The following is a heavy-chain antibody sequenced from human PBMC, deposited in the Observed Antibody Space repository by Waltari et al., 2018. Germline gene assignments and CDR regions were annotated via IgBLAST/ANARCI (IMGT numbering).Heavy chain of an antibody. Sequence: QVHLQQWGAGLLRPSETLSLICAVYGGSLRGYYWGWIGQPPGKGLGGIGEGNNSQNSNYNPSLRSRVDMSIATSQNQFSLQLTSVTAADTGVYYCVRLEDCTGPGGNCYSGAPFAVDVWGQGTTVTVPS. J-gene: IGHJ6*02. CDR3: VRLEDCTGPGGNCYSGAPFAVDV. D-gene: IGHD2-8*02. CDR2: GNNSQNS. V-gene: IGHV4-34*01. CDR1: GGSLRGYY.